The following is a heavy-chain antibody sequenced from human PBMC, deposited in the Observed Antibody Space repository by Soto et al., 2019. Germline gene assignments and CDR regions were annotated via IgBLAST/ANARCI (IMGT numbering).Heavy chain of an antibody. CDR2: INHSGST. J-gene: IGHJ6*02. D-gene: IGHD5-18*01. CDR3: ARRGYSHGYVYYYYYGMDV. Sequence: SETLSLTCAFYGGSFRGYYWSWIRQPPGKGLEWIGEINHSGSTNYNPSLKSRVTISVDTSKNQFSLKLSSVTAADTAVYYCARRGYSHGYVYYYYYGMDVWGQWTTVT. CDR1: GGSFRGYY. V-gene: IGHV4-34*01.